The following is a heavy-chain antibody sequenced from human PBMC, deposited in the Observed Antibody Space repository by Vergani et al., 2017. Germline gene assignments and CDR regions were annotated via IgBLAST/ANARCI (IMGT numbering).Heavy chain of an antibody. CDR3: GLVVPAATWYFDL. Sequence: EVQLVESGGGLVQPGGSLRLSCAASGFTFSSYEMNWVRQAPGKGLEWVSYISSSGSTLYYADSVKGRFTISRDNAKNSLYLQMNSLRAEDTAVYYGGLVVPAATWYFDLWGRGTLVTVSS. V-gene: IGHV3-48*03. J-gene: IGHJ2*01. CDR1: GFTFSSYE. D-gene: IGHD2-2*01. CDR2: ISSSGSTL.